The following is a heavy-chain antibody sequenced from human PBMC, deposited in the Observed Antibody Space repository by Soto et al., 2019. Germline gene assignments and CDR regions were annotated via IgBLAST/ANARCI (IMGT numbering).Heavy chain of an antibody. CDR1: GYSFTANS. D-gene: IGHD2-15*01. CDR3: AIQRSGVVY. J-gene: IGHJ4*02. V-gene: IGHV1-2*04. Sequence: QVHLVQSGAEVKKPGASVKVSCKASGYSFTANSMHWVRQAPGQGLEWMGWINPNNGGTNYARKFQGWVTMTRDTSISTADMDLTRRTSDDTAVDYCAIQRSGVVYWSQGTLVTVSS. CDR2: INPNNGGT.